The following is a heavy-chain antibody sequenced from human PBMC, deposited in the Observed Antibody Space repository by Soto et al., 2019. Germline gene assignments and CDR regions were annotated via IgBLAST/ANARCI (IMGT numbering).Heavy chain of an antibody. CDR2: IIPILGIA. J-gene: IGHJ3*02. CDR3: ETYDSSGYPRTFDI. Sequence: QVQLVQSGAEVKKPGSSVKVSCKASGGTFSSYTISWVRQAPGQGLEWMGRIIPILGIANYAQKFQGRVTFXAXKXPSTAYMELSSLRSEDTAVYYCETYDSSGYPRTFDIWGQGTMVTVSS. V-gene: IGHV1-69*02. D-gene: IGHD3-22*01. CDR1: GGTFSSYT.